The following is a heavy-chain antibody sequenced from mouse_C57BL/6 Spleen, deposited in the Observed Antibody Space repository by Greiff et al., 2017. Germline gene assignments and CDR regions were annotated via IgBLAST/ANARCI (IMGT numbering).Heavy chain of an antibody. D-gene: IGHD2-5*01. CDR3: ARGVNYSNYASLFAY. J-gene: IGHJ3*01. CDR2: IDPSDSET. CDR1: GYTFTSYW. Sequence: QVQLKQPGAELVRPGSSVKLSCKASGYTFTSYWMHWVKQRPIQGLEWIGNIDPSDSETHYNQKFKDKATLTVDKSSSTAYMQLSSLTSEDSAVYYCARGVNYSNYASLFAYWGQGTLVTVSA. V-gene: IGHV1-52*01.